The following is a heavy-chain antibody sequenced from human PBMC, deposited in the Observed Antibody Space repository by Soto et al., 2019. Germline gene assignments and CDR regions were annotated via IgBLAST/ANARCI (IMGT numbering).Heavy chain of an antibody. J-gene: IGHJ4*02. CDR3: AHYSSTSSFDY. CDR2: IYWDDDK. V-gene: IGHV2-5*02. D-gene: IGHD6-13*01. CDR1: GFSLSTSGMG. Sequence: QITLKESGPTLVKPTQTFTLACTFSGFSLSTSGMGVGWIRQPPGKALEWLALIYWDDDKRYSPSLKSRLTITKDTSQTQVVLTMTNRDPVDTATDYCAHYSSTSSFDYWGQGTLVTVSS.